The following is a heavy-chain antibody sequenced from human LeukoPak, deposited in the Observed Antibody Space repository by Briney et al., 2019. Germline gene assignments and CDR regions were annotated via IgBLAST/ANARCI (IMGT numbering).Heavy chain of an antibody. CDR2: MSGRGDNT. J-gene: IGHJ4*02. CDR1: GFTFTGYA. CDR3: AKDGDSSSRDLDY. D-gene: IGHD6-6*01. Sequence: GGSLRLSCAASGFTFTGYAMSWVRQAPGKGLEWVSAMSGRGDNTYYANSVKGRFTISRDNSRNTLYLQMNSLRAEDTAVYYCAKDGDSSSRDLDYWGQGTLVTVS. V-gene: IGHV3-23*01.